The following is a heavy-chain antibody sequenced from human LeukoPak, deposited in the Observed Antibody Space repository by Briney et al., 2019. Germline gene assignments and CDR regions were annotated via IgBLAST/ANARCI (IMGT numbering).Heavy chain of an antibody. CDR1: GGSFSDYY. CDR3: ARGISSWYNYYYYYYMDV. J-gene: IGHJ6*03. D-gene: IGHD6-13*01. CDR2: INHSGST. V-gene: IGHV4-34*01. Sequence: SETLSLTCAVYGGSFSDYYWSWIRQPPGKGLEWIGEINHSGSTNYNPSLKSRVTISVDTSKNQFSLKLSSVTAADTAVYYCARGISSWYNYYYYYYMDVWGKGTTVTVSS.